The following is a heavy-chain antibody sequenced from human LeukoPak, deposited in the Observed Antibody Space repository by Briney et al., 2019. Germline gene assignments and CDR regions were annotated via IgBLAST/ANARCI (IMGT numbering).Heavy chain of an antibody. D-gene: IGHD2-15*01. CDR3: ARLVVVADAGSD. J-gene: IGHJ4*02. CDR1: GGSISSGGYY. CDR2: IYYSGST. Sequence: SETLSLTCTVSGGSISSGGYYWSWIRQHPGKGLEWIGYIYYSGSTYYNPSLKSRVTISVDTSKNQFSLKLSSVTAADTAVYYCARLVVVADAGSDWGQGTLVTVSS. V-gene: IGHV4-31*03.